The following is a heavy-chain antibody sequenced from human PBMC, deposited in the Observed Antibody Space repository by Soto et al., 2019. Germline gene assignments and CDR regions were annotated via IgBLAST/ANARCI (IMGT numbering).Heavy chain of an antibody. V-gene: IGHV4-30-4*01. Sequence: QVQLQESGPGLVKPSQTLSLTCTVSGGSISSGDYYWSWIRQPPGRGLEWIGYIYYSGSTYYNPSLRCRVSTSVDTSKTQFSLKLSSVTAADTAVYYCASNSNGYTFYDYWGQGTLVTVSS. CDR3: ASNSNGYTFYDY. J-gene: IGHJ4*02. D-gene: IGHD5-18*01. CDR2: IYYSGST. CDR1: GGSISSGDYY.